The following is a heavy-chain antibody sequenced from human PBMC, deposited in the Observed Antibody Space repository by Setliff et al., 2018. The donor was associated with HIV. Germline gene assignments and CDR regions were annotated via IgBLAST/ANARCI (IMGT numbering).Heavy chain of an antibody. J-gene: IGHJ5*02. CDR2: THYSGTT. Sequence: SETLSLTCTVSGVSISSYYWSWIRQAPGRGLEWIGYTHYSGTTYNPSLKSRVTMSVDTSKNQFSLRVSSVTAADTAAYYCAREDVPDWFDPWGQGTLVTVSS. V-gene: IGHV4-59*01. D-gene: IGHD6-6*01. CDR3: AREDVPDWFDP. CDR1: GVSISSYY.